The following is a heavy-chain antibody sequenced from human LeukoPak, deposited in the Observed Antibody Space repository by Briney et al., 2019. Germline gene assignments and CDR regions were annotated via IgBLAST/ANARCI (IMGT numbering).Heavy chain of an antibody. Sequence: SETLSLTCTVSGGSISSSSYYWGWIRQPPGKGLEWIGSIYYSGSTYYNPSLKSRVTISVDTSKNQFSLKLSSVTAADTAVYYCASLGSIADRGAFDIWGQGTMVTVSS. D-gene: IGHD6-6*01. J-gene: IGHJ3*02. CDR2: IYYSGST. CDR1: GGSISSSSYY. V-gene: IGHV4-39*07. CDR3: ASLGSIADRGAFDI.